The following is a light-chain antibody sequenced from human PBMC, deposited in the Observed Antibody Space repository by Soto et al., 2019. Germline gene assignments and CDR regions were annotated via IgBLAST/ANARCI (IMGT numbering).Light chain of an antibody. Sequence: QSALTQPASVSGSPGQSITISCTGTSSDIGAYNSVSWYQQHPGKAPKLIIYVVSTRPSGVSNRFSGSKSGNTASLTISGLQAGDEADYYCSSYSSSSTVVFGGGTKVTVL. CDR3: SSYSSSSTVV. CDR2: VVS. J-gene: IGLJ2*01. V-gene: IGLV2-14*01. CDR1: SSDIGAYNS.